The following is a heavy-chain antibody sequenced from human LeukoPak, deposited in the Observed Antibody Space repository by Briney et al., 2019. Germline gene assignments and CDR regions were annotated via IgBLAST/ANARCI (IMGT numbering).Heavy chain of an antibody. Sequence: ASVKVSCKASGYTFTSYYMHWVRQAPGQGLEWMGIINPSGGSTSYAQKFQGRVTLTRDTSINTAYMDLSRLRSDDTAVFYCSRSLSGNFYNFDYWGQGTLVTVSS. V-gene: IGHV1-46*01. D-gene: IGHD1-26*01. CDR1: GYTFTSYY. CDR3: SRSLSGNFYNFDY. CDR2: INPSGGST. J-gene: IGHJ4*02.